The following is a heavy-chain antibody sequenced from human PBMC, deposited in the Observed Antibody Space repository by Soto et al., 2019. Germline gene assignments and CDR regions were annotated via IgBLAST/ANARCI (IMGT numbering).Heavy chain of an antibody. V-gene: IGHV1-69*01. D-gene: IGHD4-17*01. Sequence: QVQLVQSGAEVKKPGSSVKVSCKASGGTFSSYAISWLRQAPGQGLAWMGGIIPIFGTANYAQKFQGRVTINEDESTITAYMELSRRRSEDTAVYYCGSPYGDVCPHCYYGMDVWGQGTTVTVSS. CDR1: GGTFSSYA. CDR2: IIPIFGTA. J-gene: IGHJ6*02. CDR3: GSPYGDVCPHCYYGMDV.